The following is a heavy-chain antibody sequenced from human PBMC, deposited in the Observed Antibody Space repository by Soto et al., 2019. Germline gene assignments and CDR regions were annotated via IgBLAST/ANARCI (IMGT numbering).Heavy chain of an antibody. CDR3: ARDASGGAYFDY. D-gene: IGHD3-16*01. J-gene: IGHJ4*02. CDR1: GDSIYTTNW. CDR2: IYHSGST. Sequence: QVQLQESGPGLVRPSGTLSLTCAVSGDSIYTTNWWSWVRQPPGKGLEWIGEIYHSGSTNYNPSLKSRVTISVDKSKNQYSLKLSSVTAADTAVYYCARDASGGAYFDYWGQGTLVTVSS. V-gene: IGHV4-4*02.